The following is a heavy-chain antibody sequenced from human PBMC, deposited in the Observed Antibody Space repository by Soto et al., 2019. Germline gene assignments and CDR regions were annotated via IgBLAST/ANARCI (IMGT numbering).Heavy chain of an antibody. Sequence: PGGSLRLSCAASGFTFSSYAMSWVRQAPGKGLEWVSAISGSGGSTYYADSVKGRFTISRDNSKNTLYLQMNSLRAEDTAVYYCAKVGAELWIVVPAATRVWFDPWGQGTLVTLSS. J-gene: IGHJ5*02. CDR3: AKVGAELWIVVPAATRVWFDP. D-gene: IGHD2-2*01. CDR2: ISGSGGST. V-gene: IGHV3-23*01. CDR1: GFTFSSYA.